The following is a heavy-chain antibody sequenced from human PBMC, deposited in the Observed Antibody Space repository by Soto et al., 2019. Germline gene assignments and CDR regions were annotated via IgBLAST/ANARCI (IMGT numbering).Heavy chain of an antibody. Sequence: EVQLLESGGGLVRPGGSLRLSCAASGFTFSSYAMSWVRQAPGKGLEWVSTISGSDGRTYSTDSVKGRFTISRDNSRNTAYLQMNGLGVEDTAVYYSAKGVSQYTPLALFDYWGRGTLVTVSS. CDR3: AKGVSQYTPLALFDY. CDR2: ISGSDGRT. V-gene: IGHV3-23*01. CDR1: GFTFSSYA. J-gene: IGHJ4*02. D-gene: IGHD5-18*01.